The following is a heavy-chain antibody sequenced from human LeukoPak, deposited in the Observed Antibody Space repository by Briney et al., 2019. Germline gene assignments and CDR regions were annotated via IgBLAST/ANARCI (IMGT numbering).Heavy chain of an antibody. V-gene: IGHV4-30-2*01. J-gene: IGHJ4*02. D-gene: IGHD3-10*01. CDR3: ARTSMVREHSFDY. Sequence: SETLSLTCAVSGGSISSGGYSWRWVRQPPGKGLEWIGYIYQSGSTYYNPSLKSRVTISVDRSKNQFSLKLSSVTAADTAVYYCARTSMVREHSFDYWGQGTLVTVSS. CDR1: GGSISSGGYS. CDR2: IYQSGST.